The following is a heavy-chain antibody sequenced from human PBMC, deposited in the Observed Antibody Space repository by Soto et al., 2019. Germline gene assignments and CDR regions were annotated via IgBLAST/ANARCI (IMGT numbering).Heavy chain of an antibody. V-gene: IGHV1-8*01. CDR1: GYTFTSYD. D-gene: IGHD6-13*01. J-gene: IGHJ6*02. CDR3: ARASRSGGGYYYYYCMDV. CDR2: MNSNSGNT. Sequence: ASVKVSCKASGYTFTSYDINWVRQATGQGREWMGWMNSNSGNTVYEQKFQGRVTTTRNNSISTAYMEMSSLRTEDTAVYYCARASRSGGGYYYYYCMDVWGQGTTVTVSS.